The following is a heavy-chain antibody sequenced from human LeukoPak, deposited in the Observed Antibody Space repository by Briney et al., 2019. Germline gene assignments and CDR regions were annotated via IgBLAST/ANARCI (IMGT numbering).Heavy chain of an antibody. CDR2: INTDGSST. D-gene: IGHD1-1*01. J-gene: IGHJ4*02. CDR1: GFTFSNYW. CDR3: ARGSWNPDY. V-gene: IGHV3-74*03. Sequence: GGSLRLSCVASGFTFSNYWMNWVRQAPGKGLVWVSSINTDGSSTKYADSVKGRFTISRDNTKNSLFLQMNNLRAEDTAVYYCARGSWNPDYWGQGTLVTVSS.